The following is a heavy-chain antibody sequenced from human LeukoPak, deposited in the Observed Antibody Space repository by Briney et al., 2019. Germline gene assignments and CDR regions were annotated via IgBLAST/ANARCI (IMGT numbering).Heavy chain of an antibody. CDR3: ARLGGVAGKIDY. CDR2: ISSSSSYI. CDR1: GFTFNSYS. D-gene: IGHD6-19*01. Sequence: GGSLRLSCAASGFTFNSYSMNWVRQAPGKGLEWVSSISSSSSYIYYADSVKGRFTISRDNAKNSLYLQMNSLRGEDTAVYYCARLGGVAGKIDYWGQGTLVTVSS. V-gene: IGHV3-21*01. J-gene: IGHJ4*02.